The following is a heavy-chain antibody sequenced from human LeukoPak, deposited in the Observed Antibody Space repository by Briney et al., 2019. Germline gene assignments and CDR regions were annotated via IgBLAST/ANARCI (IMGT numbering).Heavy chain of an antibody. D-gene: IGHD3-16*01. CDR2: IYYSGST. Sequence: PSETLSLTCTVSGGSILSYYWSWIRQPPGKGLEWIGYIYYSGSTNYNPSLKSRVTISVDTSKNQFSPKLSSVTAADTAVYYCARGPDYDYVWGRYMFGYWGQGTLVTVSS. V-gene: IGHV4-59*01. J-gene: IGHJ4*02. CDR1: GGSILSYY. CDR3: ARGPDYDYVWGRYMFGY.